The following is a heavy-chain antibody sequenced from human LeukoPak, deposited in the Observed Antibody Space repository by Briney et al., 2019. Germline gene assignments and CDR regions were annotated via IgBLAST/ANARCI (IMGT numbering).Heavy chain of an antibody. J-gene: IGHJ4*02. D-gene: IGHD3-3*01. Sequence: SETLSLTCTVSGGSISSGSYYWSWIRQPAGKGLEWIGRIYTSGSTNYNPSLKSRVTISVDTSKNQFSLKLSSVTAADTAVYYCARHEGSDPYYDFWSGYYSYFDYWGQGTLVTVSS. CDR1: GGSISSGSYY. CDR2: IYTSGST. CDR3: ARHEGSDPYYDFWSGYYSYFDY. V-gene: IGHV4-61*02.